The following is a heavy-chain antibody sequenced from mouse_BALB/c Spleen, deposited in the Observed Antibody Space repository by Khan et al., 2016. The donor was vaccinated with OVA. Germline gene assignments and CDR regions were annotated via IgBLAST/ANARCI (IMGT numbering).Heavy chain of an antibody. Sequence: QVQLQQPGAELVRPGTSVKMSCKTAGYTFTNYWIGWVKQRPGHGLEWIGDIYPGSGNTNYNENFKGKATLTADKSSSTAYMHLSSLTSEDSAIYYGARHYYYGSSYDTRAAWGQGTSVTVSS. J-gene: IGHJ4*01. D-gene: IGHD1-1*01. V-gene: IGHV1-63*02. CDR1: GYTFTNYW. CDR3: ARHYYYGSSYDTRAA. CDR2: IYPGSGNT.